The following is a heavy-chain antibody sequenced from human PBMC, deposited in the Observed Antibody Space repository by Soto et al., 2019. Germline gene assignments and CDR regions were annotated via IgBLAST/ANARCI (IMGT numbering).Heavy chain of an antibody. V-gene: IGHV3-23*01. CDR1: GITLYSYS. Sequence: WGALGISRAGSGITLYSYSIGWVPQAPGKGLGWVSAISGCGGSTYYADSVKGRFTISRDNSKNTLYLQMNSLRAEDTAVYYCAKDNYDILTGYSPLLGYYYGMDVWGQGTTVTVSS. CDR3: AKDNYDILTGYSPLLGYYYGMDV. D-gene: IGHD3-9*01. CDR2: ISGCGGST. J-gene: IGHJ6*02.